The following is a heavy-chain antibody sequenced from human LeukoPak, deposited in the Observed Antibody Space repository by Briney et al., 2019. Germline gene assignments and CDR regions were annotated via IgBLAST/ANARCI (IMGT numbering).Heavy chain of an antibody. V-gene: IGHV4-59*11. Sequence: SETLSLTCTVSGGSISSHYWSCIRQPPGKGLEWIGYIHYSGTTNYNPSLKSRVTISVDTSKNQFSLKVTSVTAADTAVYYCARDGVHQGGYYSYYMDVWGKGTTVTVSS. CDR3: ARDGVHQGGYYSYYMDV. D-gene: IGHD2-8*01. CDR2: IHYSGTT. J-gene: IGHJ6*03. CDR1: GGSISSHY.